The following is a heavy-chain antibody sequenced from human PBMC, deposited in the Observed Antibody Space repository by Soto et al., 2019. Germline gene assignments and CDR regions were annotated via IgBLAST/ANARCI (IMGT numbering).Heavy chain of an antibody. CDR2: ISSSSSYI. CDR3: ARGVDYYYYYMDV. J-gene: IGHJ6*03. D-gene: IGHD3-3*01. CDR1: GFTFSSYS. V-gene: IGHV3-21*01. Sequence: EVQLVESGGGLVKPGGSLRLSCAASGFTFSSYSMNWVRQAPGKGLEWVSSISSSSSYIYYADSVKGRFTISRDNAKNSLYLQMNSLRAGDTAVYYCARGVDYYYYYMDVWGKGTTVTVSS.